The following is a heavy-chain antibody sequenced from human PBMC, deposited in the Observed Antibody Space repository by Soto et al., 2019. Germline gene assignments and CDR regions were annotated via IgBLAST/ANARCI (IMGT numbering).Heavy chain of an antibody. CDR3: ASRDPGTSVDY. D-gene: IGHD1-7*01. CDR2: IYRTGST. J-gene: IGHJ4*02. Sequence: QVQLQESGPGLVKPSGTLSLTCAVSGGSFTSNNWWTWVRQPPGQGLAWIGEIYRTGSTNYNPSLKSRVTISLDKSENQFSLKVPSLTAADTAVYYCASRDPGTSVDYWGQGTLVTVSS. V-gene: IGHV4-4*02. CDR1: GGSFTSNNW.